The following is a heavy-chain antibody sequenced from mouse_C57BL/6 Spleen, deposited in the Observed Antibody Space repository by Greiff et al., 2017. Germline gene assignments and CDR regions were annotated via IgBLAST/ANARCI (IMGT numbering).Heavy chain of an antibody. V-gene: IGHV1-7*01. D-gene: IGHD2-2*01. CDR3: ASMATTRGLYAMDY. CDR2: INPSSGYT. CDR1: GYTFTSYW. Sequence: QVQLQQSGAELAKPGASVKLSCKASGYTFTSYWMHWVKQRPGQGLEWIGYINPSSGYTKYNQKFKDKATLTADKSSSTAYMQLSSLTYEDSAVDYCASMATTRGLYAMDYWGQGTSVTVSS. J-gene: IGHJ4*01.